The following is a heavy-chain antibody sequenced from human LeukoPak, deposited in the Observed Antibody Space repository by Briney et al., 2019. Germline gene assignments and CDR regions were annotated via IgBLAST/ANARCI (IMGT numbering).Heavy chain of an antibody. CDR2: INQDGSEK. CDR1: GFTFSNSW. V-gene: IGHV3-7*05. Sequence: PGGSLRPSCGASGFTFSNSWMSWVRQAPGKGLEWVANINQDGSEKYYVDSVEGRFTISRDNAKNSLYLQMNSLRAEDTAVYYCARGHYGMDVWGQGTTVTVSS. J-gene: IGHJ6*02. CDR3: ARGHYGMDV.